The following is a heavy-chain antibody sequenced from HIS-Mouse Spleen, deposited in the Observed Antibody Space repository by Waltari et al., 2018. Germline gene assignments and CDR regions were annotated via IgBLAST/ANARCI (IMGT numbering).Heavy chain of an antibody. Sequence: QVQLVQSGAEVKKPGASVKVSCKASGYTFTGYYMHWVRQAPGQGLEWMGWINPNSGGTNYAQKFQGRVTMTRDTSISTAYMELGRLRSDDTAVYYCARGDGVAIVVVIPFDYWGQGTLVTVSS. V-gene: IGHV1-2*02. CDR1: GYTFTGYY. J-gene: IGHJ4*02. CDR3: ARGDGVAIVVVIPFDY. CDR2: INPNSGGT. D-gene: IGHD3-22*01.